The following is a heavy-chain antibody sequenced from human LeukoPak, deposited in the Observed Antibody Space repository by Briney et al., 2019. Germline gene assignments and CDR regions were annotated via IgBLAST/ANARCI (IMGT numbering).Heavy chain of an antibody. V-gene: IGHV4-31*03. CDR3: AGGVMQLVHFGY. D-gene: IGHD6-13*01. CDR1: GGSISSGGYY. J-gene: IGHJ4*02. Sequence: PSQTLSLTCTVSGGSISSGGYYWSWIRQHPGKGLEWIGYIYYSGSTYYNPSLKSRVTISVDTSKNQFSLKLSSVTAADTAVYYCAGGVMQLVHFGYWGQGTLVTVSS. CDR2: IYYSGST.